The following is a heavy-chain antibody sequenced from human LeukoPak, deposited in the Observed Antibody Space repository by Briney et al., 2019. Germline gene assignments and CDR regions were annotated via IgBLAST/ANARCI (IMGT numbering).Heavy chain of an antibody. CDR1: GGSFSGYY. CDR3: ARGASRHHYDSSGFKWFDP. J-gene: IGHJ5*02. D-gene: IGHD3-22*01. V-gene: IGHV4-34*01. Sequence: SETLSLTCAVYGGSFSGYYWSWIRQPPGKGLEWIGEINHSESTNYNPSLKSGVTISVDTSKNQFYLKLSSVTAADTAVYYCARGASRHHYDSSGFKWFDPWGQGTLVTVSS. CDR2: INHSEST.